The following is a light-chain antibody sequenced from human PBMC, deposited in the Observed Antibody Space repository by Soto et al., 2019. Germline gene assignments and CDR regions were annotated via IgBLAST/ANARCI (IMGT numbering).Light chain of an antibody. CDR3: QQVDSYPLT. Sequence: DIQLTQSPSFLSASVGDRVTITCRASQDISNVLAWFQQKPGRAPKLLIYAVFTLQSGVPSRFSGSGSGADFTLTISSLQPEDVATYYCQQVDSYPLTFGGGTKVEIK. CDR2: AVF. V-gene: IGKV1-9*01. J-gene: IGKJ4*02. CDR1: QDISNV.